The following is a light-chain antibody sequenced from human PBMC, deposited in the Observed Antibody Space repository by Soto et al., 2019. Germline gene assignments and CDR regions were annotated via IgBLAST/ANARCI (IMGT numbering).Light chain of an antibody. CDR2: HAS. J-gene: IGKJ1*01. V-gene: IGKV1-5*01. CDR1: QDISNW. CDR3: QQYDTYPT. Sequence: DIQMTQSPSTLSASIGDRVTIACRASQDISNWLAWYQQKPGKAPKLLIFHASSLESGVPSRFSGSGSGTEFYLTISSLQSDDFATYYCQQYDTYPTFGQGTKVEIK.